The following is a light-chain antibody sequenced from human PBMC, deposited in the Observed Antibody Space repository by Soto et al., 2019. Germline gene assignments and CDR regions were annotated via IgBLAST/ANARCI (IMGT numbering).Light chain of an antibody. CDR1: SSDVGNYNY. Sequence: QSVLTQPRSVSGSPGQSVTISCTGTSSDVGNYNYVSWYRQHPGKAPKLMIFDVAQRPSGVPDRFSGSKSGNTASLTISGLQAEDEADYYCRSYAGSYTWVFGGGTKRTVL. V-gene: IGLV2-11*01. J-gene: IGLJ3*02. CDR3: RSYAGSYTWV. CDR2: DVA.